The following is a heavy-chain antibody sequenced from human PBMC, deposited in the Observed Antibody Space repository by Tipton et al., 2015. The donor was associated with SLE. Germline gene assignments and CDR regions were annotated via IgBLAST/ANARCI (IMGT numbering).Heavy chain of an antibody. V-gene: IGHV4-34*01. D-gene: IGHD3-16*01. CDR2: VNHLATI. CDR3: ARMEGMITYGGIAGL. CDR1: GGSFSGYY. J-gene: IGHJ4*02. Sequence: TLSLTCDVNGGSFSGYYWSWIRQSPWKGLEWIGEVNHLATIYYNASLKSRVTISIDTSKSHFSLKLTSVTAADTAVYYCARMEGMITYGGIAGLWGQGTVVTVSS.